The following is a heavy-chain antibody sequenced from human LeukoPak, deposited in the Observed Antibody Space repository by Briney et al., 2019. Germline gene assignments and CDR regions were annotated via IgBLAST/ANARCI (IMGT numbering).Heavy chain of an antibody. Sequence: GGSLRLSCAASGFTFSNYAMHWVRQAPGKGLEWVALMSYDGSHQYYADSVKGRFTISRDNSNNTVFLQMNTLRADDTAVYYCATTKQARRYFDYWGQGTLVTVSS. V-gene: IGHV3-30*07. CDR2: MSYDGSHQ. CDR1: GFTFSNYA. D-gene: IGHD1-1*01. CDR3: ATTKQARRYFDY. J-gene: IGHJ4*02.